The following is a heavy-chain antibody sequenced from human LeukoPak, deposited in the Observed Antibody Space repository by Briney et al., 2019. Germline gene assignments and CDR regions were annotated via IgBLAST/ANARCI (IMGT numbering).Heavy chain of an antibody. J-gene: IGHJ6*02. CDR2: IYHGGGT. CDR3: ARTPVAAAPVHYYYAMDV. D-gene: IGHD2-15*01. V-gene: IGHV4-30-2*01. CDR1: DGSISSGAYS. Sequence: SETLSLTCAVSDGSISSGAYSWTWIRQPPGRGLEWIGYIYHGGGTYYNPSLKSRVTISVDRSKNQFSLNLSSGTAADTAVYYCARTPVAAAPVHYYYAMDVWGQGTTVTVSS.